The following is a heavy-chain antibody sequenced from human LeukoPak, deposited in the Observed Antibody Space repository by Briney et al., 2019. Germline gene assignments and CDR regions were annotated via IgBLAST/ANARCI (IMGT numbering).Heavy chain of an antibody. D-gene: IGHD1-7*01. CDR2: IYGADYTT. V-gene: IGHV5-51*01. CDR3: ARRPAGTRTFDY. CDR1: GYSFTSYW. Sequence: GESLKISCKGSGYSFTSYWIGWVRQMPGKGLEWMGVIYGADYTTIYSPPFHGQITISADKSISTAYLQWTSLNASDTAMYYCARRPAGTRTFDYWGQGALVTVSS. J-gene: IGHJ4*02.